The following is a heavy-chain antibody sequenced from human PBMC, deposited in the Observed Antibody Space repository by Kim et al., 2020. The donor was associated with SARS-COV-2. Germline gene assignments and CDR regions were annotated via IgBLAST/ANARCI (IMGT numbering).Heavy chain of an antibody. J-gene: IGHJ4*02. V-gene: IGHV1-18*01. CDR3: AGGGIAAPFDY. Sequence: THYAQKLQGRVPMTTDTSSSTAYMELMSLRPDDTAVYYCAGGGIAAPFDYWGQGTLVTVSS. D-gene: IGHD6-13*01. CDR2: T.